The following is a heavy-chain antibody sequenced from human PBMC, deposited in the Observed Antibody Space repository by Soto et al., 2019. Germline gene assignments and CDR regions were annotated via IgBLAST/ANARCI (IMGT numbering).Heavy chain of an antibody. D-gene: IGHD6-19*01. CDR2: INQAGTLK. CDR3: ARWQSSGWYLDI. J-gene: IGHJ4*02. V-gene: IGHV3-7*03. Sequence: EVQLVESGGGLVQPGGSLRLSCAASGLTFSTYWMSWVRQAPGKGLEWVASINQAGTLKYYVDSVKGRFTISRDNAQNSFFLQMISLRAEDTAVYYCARWQSSGWYLDIWGQGTLLSVSS. CDR1: GLTFSTYW.